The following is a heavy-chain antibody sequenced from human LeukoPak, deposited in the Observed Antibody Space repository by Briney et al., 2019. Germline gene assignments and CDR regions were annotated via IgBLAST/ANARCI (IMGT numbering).Heavy chain of an antibody. D-gene: IGHD1-26*01. CDR2: ISSSSSAI. J-gene: IGHJ4*02. V-gene: IGHV3-48*01. CDR1: GLTFSSYS. Sequence: GGSLRLSCAASGLTFSSYSMNWVRQAPGKGLEWISYISSSSSAIFYADSVKGRFTISRDNAKNSLYLQMSSLRAEDTAVYYCASRVGALDYWGQGTLVTVSS. CDR3: ASRVGALDY.